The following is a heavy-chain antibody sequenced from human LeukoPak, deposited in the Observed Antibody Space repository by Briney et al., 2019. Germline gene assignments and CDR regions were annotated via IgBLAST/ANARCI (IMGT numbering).Heavy chain of an antibody. CDR2: MSSSDDGR. Sequence: GGSLRLSCAASGFTVRSNYMSWVRQAPGKGLEWVSAMSSSDDGRYYAASVRGRFTISRDTSRSTLYLQMNSLRAEDAAVYYCAKAPVTSCRGAFCYPFDYWGQGTLVTVSS. D-gene: IGHD2-15*01. CDR1: GFTVRSNY. J-gene: IGHJ4*02. V-gene: IGHV3-23*01. CDR3: AKAPVTSCRGAFCYPFDY.